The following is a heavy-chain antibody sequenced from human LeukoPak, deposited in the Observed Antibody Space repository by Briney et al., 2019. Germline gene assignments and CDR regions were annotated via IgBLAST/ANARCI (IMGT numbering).Heavy chain of an antibody. CDR3: AVSRDSSGYRLDY. V-gene: IGHV4-34*01. Sequence: PSETLSLTCAVYGGSFSGYYWSWIRQPPGKGLEWIGEINHSGSTNYNPSLKSRVTISVDTSKNQFSLKLSSVTAAGTAVYYCAVSRDSSGYRLDYWGQGTLVTVSS. J-gene: IGHJ4*02. CDR1: GGSFSGYY. D-gene: IGHD3-22*01. CDR2: INHSGST.